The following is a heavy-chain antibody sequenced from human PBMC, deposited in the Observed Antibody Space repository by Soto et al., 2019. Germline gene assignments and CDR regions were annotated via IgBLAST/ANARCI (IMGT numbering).Heavy chain of an antibody. CDR1: GFTFRTYT. Sequence: PGGSLRLSCISSGFTFRTYTMNWVRQAPGKGLEWVSGIRGFSPYTFYAESVKGRFTISRDNAKNSLYLQMNSLRAEDTAVYYCARGLGYSSSWYYFDYWGQGTLVTVSS. V-gene: IGHV3-21*01. D-gene: IGHD6-13*01. CDR3: ARGLGYSSSWYYFDY. CDR2: IRGFSPYT. J-gene: IGHJ4*02.